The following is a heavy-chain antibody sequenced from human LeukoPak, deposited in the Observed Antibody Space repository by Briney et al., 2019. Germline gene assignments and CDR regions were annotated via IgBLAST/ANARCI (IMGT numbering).Heavy chain of an antibody. Sequence: GPSVKVSCKASGYTFTSYDIDWVRQATGQGLEWMGWMNPNSGNTGYAQKFQGRVTMTRNTSISTAYMELSSLRSEDTAVYYCARGPAAAGLNDYWGQGTLVTVSS. D-gene: IGHD6-13*01. CDR2: MNPNSGNT. CDR1: GYTFTSYD. V-gene: IGHV1-8*01. CDR3: ARGPAAAGLNDY. J-gene: IGHJ4*02.